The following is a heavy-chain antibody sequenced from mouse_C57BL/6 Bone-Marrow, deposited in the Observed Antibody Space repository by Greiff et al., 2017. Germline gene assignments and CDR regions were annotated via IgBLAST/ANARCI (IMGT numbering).Heavy chain of an antibody. Sequence: QVQLQQPGAELVKPGASVKLSCKASGYTFTSYWMHWVKQRPGQGLEWIGMIHPNSGSTNYNEKFKSKATLTVDKSSSTAYMQLSSLTSEDSAVYDCARSCRQLRLRFAYWGQGTLVTVSA. V-gene: IGHV1-64*01. J-gene: IGHJ3*01. CDR3: ARSCRQLRLRFAY. D-gene: IGHD3-2*02. CDR1: GYTFTSYW. CDR2: IHPNSGST.